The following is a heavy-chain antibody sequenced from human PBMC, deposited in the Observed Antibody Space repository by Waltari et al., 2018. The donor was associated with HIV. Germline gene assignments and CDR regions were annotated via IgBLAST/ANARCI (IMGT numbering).Heavy chain of an antibody. CDR1: GFTFSDYA. D-gene: IGHD2-15*01. J-gene: IGHJ4*02. Sequence: EVHLVESGGGLVQPGRSVRLSCVASGFTFSDYAMHWVRQATGRVPEGTGGINRNDATLYADSLKGRFTISRDNARDSLFLQVDTLRPEDTALYYCAKDILSRQYVLKGSFDTWGQGVLVTVSS. CDR3: AKDILSRQYVLKGSFDT. CDR2: INRNDAT. V-gene: IGHV3-9*01.